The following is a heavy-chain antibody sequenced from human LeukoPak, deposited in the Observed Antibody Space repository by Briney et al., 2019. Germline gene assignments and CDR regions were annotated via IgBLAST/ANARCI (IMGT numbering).Heavy chain of an antibody. CDR1: GYTFTNYG. V-gene: IGHV1-18*04. D-gene: IGHD3-22*01. J-gene: IGHJ4*02. CDR3: ARASPSYDSRLGDY. CDR2: ISTYTGNT. Sequence: ASVEVSCKASGYTFTNYGISWVRQAPGQGLEWMGWISTYTGNTNYAQKLQGSVTMTTDTATSTAYMELRSLTSDDTAVYYCARASPSYDSRLGDYWGQGTLVTVSS.